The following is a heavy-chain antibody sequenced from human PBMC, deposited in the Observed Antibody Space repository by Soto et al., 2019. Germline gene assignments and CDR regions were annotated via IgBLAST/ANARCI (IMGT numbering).Heavy chain of an antibody. Sequence: SETLSLTCTVSGGSISSYYWSWIRQPPGKGLEWIGYIYYSGSTNYNPSLKSRVTISVDTSKNQFSLKLSSVTAADTAVYYCARRYAGSLDYWGQGTLVTVSS. J-gene: IGHJ4*02. D-gene: IGHD2-15*01. V-gene: IGHV4-59*08. CDR1: GGSISSYY. CDR3: ARRYAGSLDY. CDR2: IYYSGST.